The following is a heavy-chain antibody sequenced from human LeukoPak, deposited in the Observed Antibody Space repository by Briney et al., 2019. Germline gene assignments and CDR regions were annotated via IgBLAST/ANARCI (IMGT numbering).Heavy chain of an antibody. CDR2: IYYTGST. CDR1: GGSISSGSYN. Sequence: SETLSLTCTASGGSISSGSYNWGWIRQPPGKGLEWIGSIYYTGSTYYNPSLKSRVSISVDTSKNQFSLRLSSVTAADTAVYYCATLIYSSVWYFDYWGQGTLVTVSS. J-gene: IGHJ4*02. D-gene: IGHD6-19*01. CDR3: ATLIYSSVWYFDY. V-gene: IGHV4-39*01.